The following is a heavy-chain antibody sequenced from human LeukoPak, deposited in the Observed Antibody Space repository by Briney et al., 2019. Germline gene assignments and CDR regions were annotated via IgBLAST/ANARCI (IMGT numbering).Heavy chain of an antibody. Sequence: SETLSLTCTVSGGSISSYYWSWIRQPPGKGLGWSGYIYYSGSTNYNPSLKSRVTISVDTSKNQFSLKLSSVTAADTAVYYCASGYYYDSSGYYYLPHYWGQGTLVTVSS. CDR3: ASGYYYDSSGYYYLPHY. V-gene: IGHV4-59*01. CDR1: GGSISSYY. D-gene: IGHD3-22*01. J-gene: IGHJ4*02. CDR2: IYYSGST.